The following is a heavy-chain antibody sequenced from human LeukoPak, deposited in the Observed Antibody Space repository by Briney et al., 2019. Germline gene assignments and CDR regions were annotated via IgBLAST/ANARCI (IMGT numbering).Heavy chain of an antibody. CDR2: IYSGGST. CDR3: AGEGGAYGDYLIGY. J-gene: IGHJ4*02. V-gene: IGHV3-66*02. Sequence: GGSLRLSCAVSGFTVSSNYMSRVRQAPGKGLEWVSVIYSGGSTYYADSVKGRFTISRDNSKNTLYLQMNSLRAEDTAVYYCAGEGGAYGDYLIGYWGQGTLVTVSS. CDR1: GFTVSSNY. D-gene: IGHD4-17*01.